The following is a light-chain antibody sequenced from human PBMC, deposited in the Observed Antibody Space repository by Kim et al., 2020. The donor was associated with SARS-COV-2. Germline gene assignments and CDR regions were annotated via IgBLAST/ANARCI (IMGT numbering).Light chain of an antibody. Sequence: QSVLTQPPSASGTTGQRVTITWSGRSSNIGRNFVYWYQHLPGTAPKLLIYRNNQRPSGVPDRFSGSKSATSASLAINVLRFEGEAHYYCPAWDDSLSGYVCGSETKLTL. J-gene: IGLJ1*01. CDR1: SSNIGRNF. V-gene: IGLV1-47*01. CDR2: RNN. CDR3: PAWDDSLSGYV.